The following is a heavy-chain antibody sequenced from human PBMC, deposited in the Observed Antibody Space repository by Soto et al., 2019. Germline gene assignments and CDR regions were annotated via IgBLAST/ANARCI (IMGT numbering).Heavy chain of an antibody. Sequence: QVQLVQSGAEVKKPGASVKVSCKASGYTFTSYGISWVRQAPGQGLEWMGSISAYNGNTNYAEKLQGRVTMTTDTSTSTAYMELRSLRSDDTAVYYCARDLRKYSYGYSFDYWGQGTLVTVSS. CDR1: GYTFTSYG. V-gene: IGHV1-18*01. CDR3: ARDLRKYSYGYSFDY. J-gene: IGHJ4*02. D-gene: IGHD5-18*01. CDR2: ISAYNGNT.